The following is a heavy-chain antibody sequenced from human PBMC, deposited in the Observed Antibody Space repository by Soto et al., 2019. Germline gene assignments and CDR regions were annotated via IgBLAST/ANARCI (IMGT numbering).Heavy chain of an antibody. CDR1: GGTFSSYA. CDR3: ARDSDTAMVNYYYYGMDV. J-gene: IGHJ6*02. Sequence: QVQLVQSGAEVKKPGSSVKVSCKASGGTFSSYAISWVRQAPGQGLEWMGGIIPIFGTANYAQKFQGRVTITADESTSTAYLELSSLRSEDTAVYYCARDSDTAMVNYYYYGMDVWGQGTTVTVSS. D-gene: IGHD5-18*01. CDR2: IIPIFGTA. V-gene: IGHV1-69*12.